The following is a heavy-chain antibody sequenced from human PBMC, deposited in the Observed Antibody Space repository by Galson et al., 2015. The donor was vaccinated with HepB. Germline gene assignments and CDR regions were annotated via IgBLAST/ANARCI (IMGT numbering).Heavy chain of an antibody. CDR2: IKQDGSEK. CDR1: GFTFSSYW. V-gene: IGHV3-7*03. CDR3: ARNSGFGESPWY. J-gene: IGHJ4*02. D-gene: IGHD3-10*01. Sequence: SLRLSCAASGFTFSSYWMSWVRQAPGKGLEWVANIKQDGSEKYYVDSVKGRFTISRDNAKNSLYLQMNSLRAEGTAVYYCARNSGFGESPWYWGQGTLVTVSS.